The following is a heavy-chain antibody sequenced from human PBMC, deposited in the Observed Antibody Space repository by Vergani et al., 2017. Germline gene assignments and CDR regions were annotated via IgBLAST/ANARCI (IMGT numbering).Heavy chain of an antibody. V-gene: IGHV1-24*01. CDR3: ATESFHYYDSIGVRSQAYFDI. D-gene: IGHD3-22*01. J-gene: IGHJ3*02. CDR1: GYTLTELS. Sequence: QVQLVQSGAEVKKPGASVKVSCKVSGYTLTELSMHWVRQAPGKGLEWMGGFDPEDGETIYAQKFQGRVTMTEETSTDTAYMELSSLRSEDTAVYYCATESFHYYDSIGVRSQAYFDIWGQGTMVTVSS. CDR2: FDPEDGET.